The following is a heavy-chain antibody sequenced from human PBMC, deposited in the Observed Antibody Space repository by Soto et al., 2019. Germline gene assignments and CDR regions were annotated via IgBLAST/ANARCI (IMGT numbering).Heavy chain of an antibody. J-gene: IGHJ2*01. D-gene: IGHD3-22*01. CDR3: ARHKVVFIPSWYFDL. V-gene: IGHV4-59*11. CDR2: TYYNGGT. Sequence: QLQLQESGPGLVKPSETLSLTCNVSGGSIRSHYWSWIRQSPGKGLEWIGYTYYNGGTNYNPALESRATISVDTSKNQFSLRLNSVTAADTAVYFCARHKVVFIPSWYFDLWGRGTLVTVS. CDR1: GGSIRSHY.